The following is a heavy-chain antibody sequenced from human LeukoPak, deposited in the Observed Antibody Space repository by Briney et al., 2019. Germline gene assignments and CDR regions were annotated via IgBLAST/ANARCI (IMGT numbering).Heavy chain of an antibody. CDR1: GFTFSSYG. J-gene: IGHJ4*02. Sequence: GGFLRLSCAASGFTFSSYGMHWVRQAPGKGLEWVAVIWYDGSNKYYADSVKGRFTISRDNSRNTVYLHMNSLRAEDTAVYYCAKTVTGSGWTRGGFYFDSWGQGTLVTVSS. D-gene: IGHD6-19*01. CDR2: IWYDGSNK. CDR3: AKTVTGSGWTRGGFYFDS. V-gene: IGHV3-33*06.